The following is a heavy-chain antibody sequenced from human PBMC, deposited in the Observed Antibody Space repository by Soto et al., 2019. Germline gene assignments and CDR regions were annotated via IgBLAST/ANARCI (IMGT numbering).Heavy chain of an antibody. CDR3: AKDLHRDGYNPNF. D-gene: IGHD5-12*01. CDR2: MSYDGSNK. V-gene: IGHV3-30*18. Sequence: GGSLRLSCVASGFTFSNYDMHWVRQAPGKGLEWVAVMSYDGSNKYHADSVKGRFTISRDNSKNTLYLQVDSLRTEDTAVYYCAKDLHRDGYNPNFWGQGIVVTVSS. J-gene: IGHJ4*02. CDR1: GFTFSNYD.